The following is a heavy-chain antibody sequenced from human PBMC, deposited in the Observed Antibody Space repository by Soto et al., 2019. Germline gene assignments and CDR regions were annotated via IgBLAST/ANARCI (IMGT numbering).Heavy chain of an antibody. CDR1: GGSISSSNFY. Sequence: QLQLQESGPGLVKPSETLSLTCAVSGGSISSSNFYWVWFRQSTGKGLEWIGSIHYGGSTYYNPFFEIRVTISVDTSKNQFSLSVGSVTAVDTAVYYCGKDASCYSCGAWGQGTLVTVSS. CDR2: IHYGGST. V-gene: IGHV4-39*01. D-gene: IGHD2-15*01. J-gene: IGHJ4*02. CDR3: GKDASCYSCGA.